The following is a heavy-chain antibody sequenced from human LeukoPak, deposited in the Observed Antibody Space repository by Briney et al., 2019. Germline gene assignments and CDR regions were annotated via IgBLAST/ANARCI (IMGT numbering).Heavy chain of an antibody. CDR3: ARHRIAPADDAFDI. V-gene: IGHV4-39*01. D-gene: IGHD6-13*01. CDR1: GGSIXXXXXX. Sequence: SETLSLTCTXXGGSIXXXXXXXXXIRQPPGXGXXXXXXIYYSXSTYYNPSLXXRXXXSVDTSKNQFSLKLSSVTAADTAVFYCARHRIAPADDAFDIWGQGTMLPVSS. J-gene: IGHJ3*02. CDR2: IYYSXST.